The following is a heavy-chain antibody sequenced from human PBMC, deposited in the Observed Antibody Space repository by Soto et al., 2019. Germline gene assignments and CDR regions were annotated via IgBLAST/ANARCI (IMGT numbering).Heavy chain of an antibody. Sequence: QVQLQESGPGLVKPSETLSLTCTVSGGSISSYYWSWIRQPPGKGLEWIGYIYYSGSTNYNPSLKSRVTISIETSKNQFSLKLSSVTAADTAVYYCARQSGSSWRNHYYYYGLDVWGQGTTVTVSS. V-gene: IGHV4-59*08. D-gene: IGHD6-13*01. CDR3: ARQSGSSWRNHYYYYGLDV. CDR1: GGSISSYY. J-gene: IGHJ6*02. CDR2: IYYSGST.